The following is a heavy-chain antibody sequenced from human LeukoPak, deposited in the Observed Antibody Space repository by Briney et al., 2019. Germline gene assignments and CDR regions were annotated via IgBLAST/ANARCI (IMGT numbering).Heavy chain of an antibody. Sequence: GGSLRLSCAASGFTFSDYNMNWVRHAPGKGLERVSYITNGGSTIHHADSVKGRFTTSRDNAKKTLYLQMNSLRAEDTAVYYCARSIGLTGGGVDVWGQGTTVTVSS. V-gene: IGHV3-11*01. D-gene: IGHD3-9*01. CDR2: ITNGGSTI. CDR3: ARSIGLTGGGVDV. CDR1: GFTFSDYN. J-gene: IGHJ6*02.